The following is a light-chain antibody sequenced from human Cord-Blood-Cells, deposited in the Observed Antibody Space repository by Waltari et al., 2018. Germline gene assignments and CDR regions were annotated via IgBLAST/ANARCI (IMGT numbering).Light chain of an antibody. CDR2: GKN. V-gene: IGLV3-19*01. J-gene: IGLJ3*02. CDR1: SLRSHY. CDR3: NSRDSSGNHLV. Sequence: SSELTQDPAVSVALGQTVRITCQGDSLRSHYASCYQQKPGQAPVLVIYGKNNRPSGIPDRFSGSSSGNTASLTITGAQAEDEADYYCNSRDSSGNHLVFGGGTKLTVL.